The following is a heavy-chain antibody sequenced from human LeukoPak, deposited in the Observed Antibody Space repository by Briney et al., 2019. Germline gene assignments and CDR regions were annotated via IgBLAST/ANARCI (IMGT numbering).Heavy chain of an antibody. CDR3: ARSATIAVFRYGMDV. V-gene: IGHV4-59*11. CDR1: GESISSLY. Sequence: SETLSLTCTVSGESISSLYWSWIRQPPGRGLEYIGNVHYSGATNYNPSLKSRVIISMDSSMNQYSLRLNSVTAADTAVYYCARSATIAVFRYGMDVWGLGTTVTVSS. J-gene: IGHJ6*02. D-gene: IGHD5-24*01. CDR2: VHYSGAT.